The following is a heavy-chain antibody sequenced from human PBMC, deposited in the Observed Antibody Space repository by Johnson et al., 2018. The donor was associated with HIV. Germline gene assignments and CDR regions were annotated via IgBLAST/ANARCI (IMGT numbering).Heavy chain of an antibody. CDR3: VREGPSERAGFDF. Sequence: QVQLVESGGGLVKPGRSLRLSCAASGFTFSTYGMHWVRQAPGKGLEWVAVMWYDGSNKYYADSVKGRFTISRDNAKNTLYLQINSLRAEDTAVYFCVREGPSERAGFDFWGQGTSVTVSS. CDR2: MWYDGSNK. V-gene: IGHV3-33*01. CDR1: GFTFSTYG. J-gene: IGHJ3*01.